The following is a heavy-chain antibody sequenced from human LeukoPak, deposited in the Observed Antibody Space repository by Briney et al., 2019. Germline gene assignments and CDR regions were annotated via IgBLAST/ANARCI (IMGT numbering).Heavy chain of an antibody. CDR3: ARDPHYYGSGSYWALDY. D-gene: IGHD3-10*01. J-gene: IGHJ4*02. CDR1: GGTFSSYA. Sequence: GASVKVSCKASGGTFSSYAVSWVRQAPGQGLEWMGRIIPILGIANYAQKFQGRVTITADKSTSTAYMELSSLRSEDTAVYYCARDPHYYGSGSYWALDYWGQGTLVTVSS. CDR2: IIPILGIA. V-gene: IGHV1-69*04.